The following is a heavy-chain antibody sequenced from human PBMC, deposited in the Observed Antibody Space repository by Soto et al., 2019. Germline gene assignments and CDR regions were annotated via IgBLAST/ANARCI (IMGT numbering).Heavy chain of an antibody. D-gene: IGHD6-25*01. V-gene: IGHV1-58*01. Sequence: ASEKVSCKASGFTFPGSAVQWVRQARGQRLEWIGWIVVGSGNTNYAQKFQERVTITRDMSTSTAYMELSSLRSEDTAVYYSAAGLGAAAGYYYGMDVRG. J-gene: IGHJ6*02. CDR3: AAGLGAAAGYYYGMDV. CDR2: IVVGSGNT. CDR1: GFTFPGSA.